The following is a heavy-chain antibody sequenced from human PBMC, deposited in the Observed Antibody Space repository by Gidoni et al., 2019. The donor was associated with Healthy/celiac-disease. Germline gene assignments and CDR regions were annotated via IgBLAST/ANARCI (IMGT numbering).Heavy chain of an antibody. CDR2: IIPILGIA. D-gene: IGHD1-26*01. CDR3: AQIVGDDEEGNY. V-gene: IGHV1-69*02. Sequence: SSYTISWVRQAPGQGLEWMGRIIPILGIANYAQKFQGRVTITADKSTSTAYMELSSLRSADTAVYYCAQIVGDDEEGNYWGQGTLVTVSS. J-gene: IGHJ4*02. CDR1: SSYT.